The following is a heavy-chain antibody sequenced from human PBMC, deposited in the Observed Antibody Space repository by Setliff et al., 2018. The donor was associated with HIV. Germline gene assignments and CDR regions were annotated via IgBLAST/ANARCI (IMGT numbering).Heavy chain of an antibody. CDR3: TLGLYYYDTSGPRVFDY. CDR1: GFTLSNNY. Sequence: PGGSLRLSCAASGFTLSNNYMTWVRQAPGKGLEWVSVMWSDGTKNYADSVSGRFTVSRDNSKNTLYLQMDSLRAEDTAVYYCTLGLYYYDTSGPRVFDYWGQGSLVTVS. D-gene: IGHD3-22*01. CDR2: MWSDGTK. V-gene: IGHV3-66*02. J-gene: IGHJ4*02.